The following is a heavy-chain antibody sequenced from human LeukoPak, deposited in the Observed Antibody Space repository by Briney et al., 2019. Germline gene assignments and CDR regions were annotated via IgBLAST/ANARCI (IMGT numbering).Heavy chain of an antibody. Sequence: ASVKVSCKASGYTFTGYSMYWVRQAPGQGLEWMGRINPNSGGTDYAQNFQGRVTMTTDTSISTAYMELSRLRSDDTAVYYCARGYCSDGTCCLVENWFDHWGQGTLVTVSS. D-gene: IGHD2-15*01. CDR1: GYTFTGYS. V-gene: IGHV1-2*06. CDR2: INPNSGGT. J-gene: IGHJ5*02. CDR3: ARGYCSDGTCCLVENWFDH.